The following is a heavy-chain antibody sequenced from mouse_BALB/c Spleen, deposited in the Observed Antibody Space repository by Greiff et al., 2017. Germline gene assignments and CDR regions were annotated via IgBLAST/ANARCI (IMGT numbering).Heavy chain of an antibody. Sequence: EVKLMESGPGLVKPSQSLSLTCSVTGYSITSGYYWNWIRQFPGNKLEWMGYISYDGSNNYNPSLKNRISITRDTSKNQFFLKLNSVTTEDTATYYCARDSPHYYAMDYWGQGTSVTVSS. CDR2: ISYDGSN. D-gene: IGHD6-1*01. J-gene: IGHJ4*01. V-gene: IGHV3-6*02. CDR1: GYSITSGYY. CDR3: ARDSPHYYAMDY.